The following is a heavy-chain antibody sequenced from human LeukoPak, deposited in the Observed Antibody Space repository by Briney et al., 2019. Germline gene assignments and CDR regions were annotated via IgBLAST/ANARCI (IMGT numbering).Heavy chain of an antibody. CDR3: ARDRSERAEDIVLMVYAPKWFDP. J-gene: IGHJ5*02. CDR1: GYTFTGYY. V-gene: IGHV1-2*02. D-gene: IGHD2-8*01. Sequence: ASVKVSCKASGYTFTGYYMHWVRQAPGQGLEWMGWINPNSGGTNYAQKFQGRVTMTRDTSISTAYMELSRLRSDDTAVYYCARDRSERAEDIVLMVYAPKWFDPWGQGTLVTVSS. CDR2: INPNSGGT.